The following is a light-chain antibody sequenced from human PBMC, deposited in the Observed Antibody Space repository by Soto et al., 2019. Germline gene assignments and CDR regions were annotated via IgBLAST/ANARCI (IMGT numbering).Light chain of an antibody. CDR1: SSDVGAYKY. J-gene: IGLJ3*02. CDR2: EVS. V-gene: IGLV2-8*01. Sequence: QSALTQPPSASGSPGQSVTISCTGTSSDVGAYKYVSWYQQYPGKAPKLMIYEVSKRPSGVPDRFSGSKSGNTASLTVSGLQAEDEADYYCTSYVGSDIWVFGGGTKRTLL. CDR3: TSYVGSDIWV.